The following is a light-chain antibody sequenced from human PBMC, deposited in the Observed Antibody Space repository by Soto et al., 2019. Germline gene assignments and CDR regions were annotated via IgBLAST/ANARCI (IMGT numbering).Light chain of an antibody. Sequence: DIQMTQSPSSLSASVGDRVTITCRASQGISNYLAWYHQKPGKVPKLLIYAASTLQSGVPSRFSGSGSGTDFTLTICSLQPEDVATYYCLKYNSAPWTFGQGTKVEIK. V-gene: IGKV1-27*01. CDR1: QGISNY. J-gene: IGKJ1*01. CDR2: AAS. CDR3: LKYNSAPWT.